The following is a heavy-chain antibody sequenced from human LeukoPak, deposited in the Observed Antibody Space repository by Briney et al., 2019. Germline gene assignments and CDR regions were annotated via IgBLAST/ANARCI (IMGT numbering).Heavy chain of an antibody. J-gene: IGHJ6*03. D-gene: IGHD6-13*01. Sequence: SETLSLTCAVYGGSFSGYYWSWIRQPPGKGLEWIGEINHSGSTNYNPSLKSRVTISVDTSKNQFSLKLSSVTAADTAVYYCARRLGASSWYYYYYYMDVWGKGTTVTISS. CDR3: ARRLGASSWYYYYYYMDV. V-gene: IGHV4-34*01. CDR2: INHSGST. CDR1: GGSFSGYY.